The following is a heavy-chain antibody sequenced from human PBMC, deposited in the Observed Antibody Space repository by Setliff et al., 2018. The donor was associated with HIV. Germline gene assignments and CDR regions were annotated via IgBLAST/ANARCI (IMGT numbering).Heavy chain of an antibody. J-gene: IGHJ5*02. V-gene: IGHV4-34*01. CDR3: ARRYRIAARPKWFDP. CDR2: INHSGST. CDR1: GGSFSDYY. D-gene: IGHD6-6*01. Sequence: SETLSLTCAVYGGSFSDYYWSWIRQPPGKGLEWIGEINHSGSTNYNPSLKSRVTISVDTSKNQFSLKLSSVTASDTAVYYCARRYRIAARPKWFDPWCQGTLVTVSS.